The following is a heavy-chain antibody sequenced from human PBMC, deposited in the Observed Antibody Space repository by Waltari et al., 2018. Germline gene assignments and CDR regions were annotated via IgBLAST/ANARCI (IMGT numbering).Heavy chain of an antibody. CDR1: GGSFSGYW. J-gene: IGHJ3*02. Sequence: QVQLQQWGAGLLQPSETLSLTCAVYGGSFSGYWGSWIRQPPGKGLEWIGEISHSGRTTSNPSLKRRVTISVDTPKNQFSLKLSSVTAADTAVYYCARHIRGYDAFDIWGQGTMAIVSS. CDR3: ARHIRGYDAFDI. V-gene: IGHV4-34*02. CDR2: ISHSGRT. D-gene: IGHD3-3*01.